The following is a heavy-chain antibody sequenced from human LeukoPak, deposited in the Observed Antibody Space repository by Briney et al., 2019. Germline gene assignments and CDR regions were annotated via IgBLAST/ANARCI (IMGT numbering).Heavy chain of an antibody. V-gene: IGHV1-24*01. D-gene: IGHD3-9*01. Sequence: ASVKVSCKVSGYTLTELSMHWVRQAPGKGLEWMGGFDPEDGETIYAQKFQGRVTMTEDTSTDTAYMELSSLRSEDTAVYHCATSPRRVPSYYDILPFGYWGQGTLVTVSS. J-gene: IGHJ4*02. CDR1: GYTLTELS. CDR3: ATSPRRVPSYYDILPFGY. CDR2: FDPEDGET.